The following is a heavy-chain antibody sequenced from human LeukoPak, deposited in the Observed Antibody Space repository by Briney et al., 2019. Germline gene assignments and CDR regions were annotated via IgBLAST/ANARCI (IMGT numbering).Heavy chain of an antibody. J-gene: IGHJ4*02. CDR1: GYTFTGYY. CDR3: ARGIAAAGTGKNY. V-gene: IGHV1-2*02. Sequence: ASVKVSCKASGYTFTGYYMHWVRQAPGQGLEWMGWINPNSGGTNYAQKFQGRVTMTRDTSISTAYMELSRLRSDDTAVYYCARGIAAAGTGKNYWGQGTLVTVSS. CDR2: INPNSGGT. D-gene: IGHD6-13*01.